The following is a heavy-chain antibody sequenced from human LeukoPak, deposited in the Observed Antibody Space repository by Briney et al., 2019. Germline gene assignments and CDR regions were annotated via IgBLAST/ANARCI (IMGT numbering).Heavy chain of an antibody. J-gene: IGHJ4*02. CDR2: ISSSSTI. CDR3: ARDLRGYYYDSSGYEPFDY. Sequence: GGSLRLSCAASGFTFSSYAMSWVRQAPGKGLEWVSYISSSSTIYYADSVKGRFTISRDNAKNSLYLQMNSLRAEDTAVYYCARDLRGYYYDSSGYEPFDYWGQGTLVTVSS. CDR1: GFTFSSYA. V-gene: IGHV3-48*01. D-gene: IGHD3-22*01.